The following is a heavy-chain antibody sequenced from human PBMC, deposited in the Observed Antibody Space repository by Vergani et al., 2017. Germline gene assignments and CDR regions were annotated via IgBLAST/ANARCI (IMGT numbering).Heavy chain of an antibody. CDR2: INHSGST. V-gene: IGHV4-34*01. Sequence: QVQLQQWGAGLLKPSETLSLTCAVYGGSFSGYYWSWIRQPPGKGLEWIGEINHSGSTNYNPSLKSRVTISVDTSKNPFSLKLSSVTAADTAVYYCASGGSGWTKVRFDPWGQGTLVTVSS. J-gene: IGHJ5*02. CDR3: ASGGSGWTKVRFDP. D-gene: IGHD1/OR15-1a*01. CDR1: GGSFSGYY.